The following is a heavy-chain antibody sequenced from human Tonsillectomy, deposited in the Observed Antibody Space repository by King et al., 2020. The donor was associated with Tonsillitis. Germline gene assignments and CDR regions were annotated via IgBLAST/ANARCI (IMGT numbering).Heavy chain of an antibody. Sequence: HVQLVESGGGVVQPGKSQRLSCVASGFSFSNYAMHWVRQAPGKGLEWVTTISFGGSDKYYADSVKDRFTISRDNSKNTLYLQMNNLRPDDTALYFCVRGYTSSSDLDYWGQGTLVTVSS. V-gene: IGHV3-30*14. J-gene: IGHJ4*02. CDR1: GFSFSNYA. CDR2: ISFGGSDK. D-gene: IGHD5-12*01. CDR3: VRGYTSSSDLDY.